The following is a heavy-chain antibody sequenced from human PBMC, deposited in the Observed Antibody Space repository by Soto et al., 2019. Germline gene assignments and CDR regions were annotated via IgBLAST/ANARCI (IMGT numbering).Heavy chain of an antibody. CDR1: EGTFSNLG. CDR2: INRNGSSI. J-gene: IGHJ4*02. V-gene: IGHV3-74*01. D-gene: IGHD6-19*01. CDR3: ARDYYSSGDY. Sequence: PWGSQRVRWSASEGTFSNLGGHWIRQAPGKGLVWVSRINRNGSSITYADSVKGRFTVSRDNAKNTLFLQVNSLRAEDTAVYYCARDYYSSGDYWGLGTLVTVSS.